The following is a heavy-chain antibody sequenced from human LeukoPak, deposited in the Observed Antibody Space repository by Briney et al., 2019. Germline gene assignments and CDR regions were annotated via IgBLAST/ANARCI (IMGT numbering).Heavy chain of an antibody. CDR2: IRYDGSNK. J-gene: IGHJ6*03. D-gene: IGHD1-26*01. CDR3: AKGKGSGSDLFYSYYYMDV. Sequence: PGGSLRLSCAASGFTFSSYGMHWVRQAPGKGLEWVVFIRYDGSNKYYPDSVKGRFTISRDNSKNTLYLQMNSLRAEDTAVYYCAKGKGSGSDLFYSYYYMDVWGKGTTVTVSS. CDR1: GFTFSSYG. V-gene: IGHV3-30*02.